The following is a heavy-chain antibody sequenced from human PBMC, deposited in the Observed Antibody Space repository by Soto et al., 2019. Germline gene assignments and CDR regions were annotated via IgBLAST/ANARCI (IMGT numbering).Heavy chain of an antibody. J-gene: IGHJ4*02. CDR2: INQDGSQR. D-gene: IGHD3-10*01. CDR3: AGTGDDY. CDR1: GFTFTGFW. Sequence: EVQLVDSGGGLVQPGGSLRLSCAASGFTFTGFWMAWVRQAPGKGLEWVANINQDGSQRYYMDSVKGRFTISGDNAEKSLYLQMNSLRAEDTAVYYCAGTGDDYWGQGTLVTVSS. V-gene: IGHV3-7*01.